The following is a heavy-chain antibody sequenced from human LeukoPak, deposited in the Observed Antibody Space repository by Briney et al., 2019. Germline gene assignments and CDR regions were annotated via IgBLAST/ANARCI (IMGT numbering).Heavy chain of an antibody. J-gene: IGHJ4*02. D-gene: IGHD2/OR15-2a*01. V-gene: IGHV3-74*01. CDR1: GFTFSNYW. CDR3: ARGGGRHVEY. Sequence: GGSLRLSCAASGFTFSNYWMHWVRHAPGKGLVWVSRIMSDGRTTYYADSVKGRFTISRDDAKNTLYLQMNSLGAEDTAVYYCARGGGRHVEYWGQGNLVTVSS. CDR2: IMSDGRTT.